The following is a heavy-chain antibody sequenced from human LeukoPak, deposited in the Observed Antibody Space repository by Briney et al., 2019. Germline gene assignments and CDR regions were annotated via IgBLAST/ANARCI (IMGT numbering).Heavy chain of an antibody. D-gene: IGHD3-22*01. J-gene: IGHJ4*02. Sequence: ASVKVSCKASTYTFTDCYIHWVRQAPGQGLEWMGWINPNSGGTNYAQSSQGRVTMTRDTSISTVYMELSRLRSDDTAVYYCARDERYDSSGYPFDYWGQGTLVTVSS. CDR2: INPNSGGT. V-gene: IGHV1-2*02. CDR3: ARDERYDSSGYPFDY. CDR1: TYTFTDCY.